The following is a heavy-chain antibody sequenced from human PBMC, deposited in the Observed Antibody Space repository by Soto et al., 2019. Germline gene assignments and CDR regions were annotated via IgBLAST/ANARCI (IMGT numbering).Heavy chain of an antibody. CDR1: GFTFSSYG. Sequence: QVQLVESGGGVVQPGRSLRLSCAASGFTFSSYGMHWVRQAPGKGLEWVAVISYDGSNKYYADSVKGRFTISRDNSKNTLYLQMNSLRAEDTAVYCCAKAYSGGWQPDYWGQGTLVTVAS. CDR2: ISYDGSNK. V-gene: IGHV3-30*18. J-gene: IGHJ4*02. CDR3: AKAYSGGWQPDY. D-gene: IGHD6-19*01.